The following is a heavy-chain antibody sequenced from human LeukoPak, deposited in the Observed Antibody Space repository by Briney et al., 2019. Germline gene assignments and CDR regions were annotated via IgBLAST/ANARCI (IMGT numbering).Heavy chain of an antibody. CDR1: GFTFSNYA. D-gene: IGHD3-9*01. CDR2: TGGGSGI. J-gene: IGHJ4*02. CDR3: AKWGDYDVLTGYYVSDY. V-gene: IGHV3-23*01. Sequence: GGSLRLPCAASGFTFSNYAMSWVRQAPGKGLEWVSATGGGSGIYYADSMKSRFTNSRDNSKNTLYLQINSLRAEDAAVYYCAKWGDYDVLTGYYVSDYWGQGTLVTVSS.